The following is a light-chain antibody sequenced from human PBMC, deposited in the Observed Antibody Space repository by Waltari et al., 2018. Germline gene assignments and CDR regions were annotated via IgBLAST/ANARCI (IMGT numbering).Light chain of an antibody. J-gene: IGLJ2*01. CDR1: SLRHYY. V-gene: IGLV3-19*01. Sequence: SSELTQDPAVSVALGQTVRMTCQGDSLRHYYASWYQQKPGQAPVLVFYGKNNRPLGIPDRFSGSRSSNTASLTITGAQTEDEADYYCNSRDSIDNHLAFGGGSKLTVL. CDR2: GKN. CDR3: NSRDSIDNHLA.